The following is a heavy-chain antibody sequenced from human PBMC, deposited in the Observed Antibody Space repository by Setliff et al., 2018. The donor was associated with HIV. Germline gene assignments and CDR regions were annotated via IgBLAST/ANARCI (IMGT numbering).Heavy chain of an antibody. CDR2: VYYGGNT. D-gene: IGHD3-3*01. CDR1: SYSIDSGYY. CDR3: ARPSFGIGGGANFDS. J-gene: IGHJ4*02. V-gene: IGHV4-38-2*01. Sequence: SETLSLTCAVSSYSIDSGYYWGWIRQPPGRGPEWIGSVYYGGNTFYNPSLKSRVRISMDTSNNRFSMNLTSVTAADTAVYYCARPSFGIGGGANFDSWGRGTLVTVSS.